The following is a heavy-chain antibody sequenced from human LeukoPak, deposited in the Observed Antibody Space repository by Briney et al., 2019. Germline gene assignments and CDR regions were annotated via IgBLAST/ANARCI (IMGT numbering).Heavy chain of an antibody. CDR3: ARQAYSSNVGWFDP. J-gene: IGHJ5*02. D-gene: IGHD6-13*01. V-gene: IGHV4-39*01. CDR1: GGSISSSTYY. Sequence: PSETLSLTCSVSGGSISSSTYYWGWIRQPPGKGLEWLGNIYNSGSTYYNPSLKSRVTISVDTSKNQFSLKLSSVTAADAAVYYCARQAYSSNVGWFDPWGQGTLVTVSS. CDR2: IYNSGST.